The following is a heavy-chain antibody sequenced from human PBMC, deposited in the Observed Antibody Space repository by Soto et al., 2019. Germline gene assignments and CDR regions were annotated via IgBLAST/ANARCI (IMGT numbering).Heavy chain of an antibody. Sequence: PSETLSLTCTVSGGSIIRGGYYWSWIRQHPGKGLEWIGYIYYSGSTYYNPSLKSRVTISVDTSKNQFSLKLSSVTAADTAVYYCARDGGGGERFDYWGQGTLVTVSS. D-gene: IGHD3-10*01. V-gene: IGHV4-31*03. J-gene: IGHJ4*02. CDR3: ARDGGGGERFDY. CDR2: IYYSGST. CDR1: GGSIIRGGYY.